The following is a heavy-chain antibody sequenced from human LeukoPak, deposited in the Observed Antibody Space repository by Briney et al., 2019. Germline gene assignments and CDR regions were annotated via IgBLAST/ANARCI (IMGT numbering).Heavy chain of an antibody. CDR2: IYWNDDK. D-gene: IGHD4-17*01. J-gene: IGHJ5*02. CDR1: GFLLSTSGVG. V-gene: IGHV2-5*01. Sequence: GSGPTLVKPTQTLTLTCTFSGFLLSTSGVGVGWIRQPPGKALEWLALIYWNDDKRYSPSLKSRLTITKDNSKNQVVLTMTNMDPVDTATYYCAHRPLYGPTTGSWFDPWGQGTLVTVSS. CDR3: AHRPLYGPTTGSWFDP.